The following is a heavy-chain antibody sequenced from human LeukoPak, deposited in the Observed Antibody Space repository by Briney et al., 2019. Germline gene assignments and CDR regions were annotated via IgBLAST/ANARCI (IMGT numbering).Heavy chain of an antibody. CDR1: GYTFTGYF. Sequence: GASVKVSCKASGYTFTGYFMHWVRQAPGQGFEWMGWIDPNSGGTNYAQNFQGRVTMTRDTSISTAYMELSRLRSDDTAVYCCARVRVTGSYGLDLGHWGQGTLVTVSS. D-gene: IGHD1-26*01. J-gene: IGHJ4*02. V-gene: IGHV1-2*02. CDR3: ARVRVTGSYGLDLGH. CDR2: IDPNSGGT.